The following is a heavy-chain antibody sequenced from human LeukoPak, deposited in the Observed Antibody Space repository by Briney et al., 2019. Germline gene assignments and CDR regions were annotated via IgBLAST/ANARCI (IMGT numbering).Heavy chain of an antibody. CDR1: GGSIGSSTFY. J-gene: IGHJ4*02. Sequence: NSSETLSLTCTVSGGSIGSSTFYWGWIRQPPGKGLEWIGSIYYSGSTYHNPSLTSRVTISVDTSRNQFSLNLNSVTAADTAVYYCARGYSGRRTLHLSCFDYWGQGTLVTVSP. CDR2: IYYSGST. V-gene: IGHV4-39*01. D-gene: IGHD3-10*01. CDR3: ARGYSGRRTLHLSCFDY.